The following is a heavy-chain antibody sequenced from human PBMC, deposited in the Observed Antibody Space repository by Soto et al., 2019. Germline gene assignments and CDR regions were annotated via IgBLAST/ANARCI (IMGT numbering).Heavy chain of an antibody. D-gene: IGHD3-10*01. CDR2: ISYDGSNK. CDR3: AKDLAYYYGSGSYYPQDYYGMDV. V-gene: IGHV3-30*18. CDR1: GFTFSSYG. J-gene: IGHJ6*02. Sequence: QVQLVESGGGVVQPGRSLRLSCAASGFTFSSYGMHWVRQAPGKGLEWVAVISYDGSNKYYADSVKGRFTISRDNSKNTLYLQTNSLRAEDTAVYYCAKDLAYYYGSGSYYPQDYYGMDVWGQGTTVTVSS.